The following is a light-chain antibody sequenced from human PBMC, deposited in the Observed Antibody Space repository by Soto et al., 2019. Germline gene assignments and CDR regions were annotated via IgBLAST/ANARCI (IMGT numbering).Light chain of an antibody. CDR3: QQYNNWWT. CDR2: GAS. CDR1: QSVSSN. V-gene: IGKV3-15*01. J-gene: IGKJ1*01. Sequence: EIVMTPSPATLVVSPGERATLSCRASQSVSSNLAWYQQKPGQAPRLLIYGASTRATGIPARFSGSGSGTEFTLTISSLQSEDFAVYYCQQYNNWWTVGQGTKLDSK.